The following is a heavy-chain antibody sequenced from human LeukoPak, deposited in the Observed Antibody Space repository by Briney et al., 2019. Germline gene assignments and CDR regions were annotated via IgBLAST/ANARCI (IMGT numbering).Heavy chain of an antibody. CDR1: GFTFSSYA. CDR3: ASTSRLEGIAAAGPLGFDP. D-gene: IGHD6-13*01. V-gene: IGHV3-30-3*01. CDR2: ISYDGSNK. J-gene: IGHJ5*02. Sequence: GRSLRLSCAASGFTFSSYAMHWVRQAPGKGLEWVAVISYDGSNKYYADSVKGRFTISRDNSKNTLYLQMNSLRAEDTAVYYCASTSRLEGIAAAGPLGFDPWGQGTLVTVSS.